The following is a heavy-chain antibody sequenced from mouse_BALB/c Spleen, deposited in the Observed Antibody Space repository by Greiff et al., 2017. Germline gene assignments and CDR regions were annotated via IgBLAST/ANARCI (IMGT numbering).Heavy chain of an antibody. D-gene: IGHD1-1*01. V-gene: IGHV5-15*02. CDR3: ARNYYGSSYGYFDV. Sequence: DVKLVESGGGLVQPGGSRKLSCAASGFTFSDYGMAWVRQAPGKGPEWVAFISNLAYSIYYADTVTGRFTISRENAKNTLYLEMSSLRSEDTAMYYCARNYYGSSYGYFDVWGAGTTVTVSS. CDR1: GFTFSDYG. CDR2: ISNLAYSI. J-gene: IGHJ1*01.